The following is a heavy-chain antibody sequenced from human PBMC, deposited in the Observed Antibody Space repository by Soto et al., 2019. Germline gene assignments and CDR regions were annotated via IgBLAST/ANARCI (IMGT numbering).Heavy chain of an antibody. CDR3: ARAVPWSGYYYYFDY. J-gene: IGHJ4*02. V-gene: IGHV1-2*02. Sequence: ASGNVSCRSSGYSFSCCYMHWVRQAPGQGLEWMGWINPNSGGTNYAQKFQGRVTMTRDTSISTAYMELSRLRSDDTAVYYCARAVPWSGYYYYFDYWGQGTLVTVSS. CDR1: GYSFSCCY. D-gene: IGHD3-3*01. CDR2: INPNSGGT.